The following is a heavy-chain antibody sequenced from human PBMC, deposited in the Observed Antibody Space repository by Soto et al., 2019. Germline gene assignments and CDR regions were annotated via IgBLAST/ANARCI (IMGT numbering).Heavy chain of an antibody. Sequence: EVQLVESGGGLVQPGGSLRLSCAASGFTFSDHYMDWVRQAPGKGLEWVGRSRNKAHSYTTEYAASGKGRFTISRDASKNSLYLQMTSLKTEDTAVYYCASAEVGATTSWGQGTLVTVSP. D-gene: IGHD1-26*01. CDR2: SRNKAHSYTT. J-gene: IGHJ5*02. V-gene: IGHV3-72*01. CDR1: GFTFSDHY. CDR3: ASAEVGATTS.